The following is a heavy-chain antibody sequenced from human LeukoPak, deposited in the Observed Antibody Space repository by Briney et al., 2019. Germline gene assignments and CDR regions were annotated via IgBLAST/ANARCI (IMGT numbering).Heavy chain of an antibody. CDR1: GFTFSSYA. J-gene: IGHJ1*01. CDR2: ISGSGGST. D-gene: IGHD3-22*01. V-gene: IGHV3-23*01. CDR3: ATPMYYDSSGYYDTEYFQH. Sequence: GGSLRLSCAASGFTFSSYAMSWVRQAPGKGLEWVSAISGSGGSTYYADSVKGRFTISRDNSKNTLYLQMNSLRAEDTAVYYCATPMYYDSSGYYDTEYFQHWGQGTLVTVSS.